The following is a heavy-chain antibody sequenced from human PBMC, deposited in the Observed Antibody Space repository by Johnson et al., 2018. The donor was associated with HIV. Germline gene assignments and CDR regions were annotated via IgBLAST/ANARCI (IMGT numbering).Heavy chain of an antibody. CDR3: ARDCPSAVSREYAFDI. CDR2: ISGSGGST. Sequence: VQLVESGGGVVQPGRSLRLSCAASGFTFSSYAMSWVRQAPGKGLEWVSAISGSGGSTYYADSVKGRFTISRDNSKNTLYLQMNSLRAEDTAVYYCARDCPSAVSREYAFDIWGQGTMVTVSS. J-gene: IGHJ3*02. V-gene: IGHV3-23*04. CDR1: GFTFSSYA. D-gene: IGHD6-25*01.